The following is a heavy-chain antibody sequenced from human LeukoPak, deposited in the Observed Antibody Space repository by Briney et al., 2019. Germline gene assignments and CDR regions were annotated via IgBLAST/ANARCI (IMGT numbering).Heavy chain of an antibody. V-gene: IGHV3-7*01. CDR2: IKQDGSEK. CDR1: GFTFSSYW. CDR3: ARDGDTSGYSD. Sequence: GGSLRLSCAASGFTFSSYWMSWVRQAPGKGLEWVANIKQDGSEKYYVDSVKGRFTISRDNAQNSLYLQMHSLRADDTAVYYCARDGDTSGYSDWGQGTQVTVSS. J-gene: IGHJ1*01. D-gene: IGHD3-22*01.